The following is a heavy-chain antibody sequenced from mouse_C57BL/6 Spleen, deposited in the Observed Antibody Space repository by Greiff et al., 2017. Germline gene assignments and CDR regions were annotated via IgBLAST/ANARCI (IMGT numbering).Heavy chain of an antibody. CDR1: GYTFTSYW. J-gene: IGHJ4*01. CDR3: ARSEGY. V-gene: IGHV1-55*01. CDR2: IYPGSGST. Sequence: QVHVKQPGAELVKPGASVKMSCKASGYTFTSYWITWVKQRPGQGLEWIGDIYPGSGSTNYNEKFKSKATLTVDTSSSTAYMQLSSLTSEDSAVYYCARSEGYWGQGTSVTVSS.